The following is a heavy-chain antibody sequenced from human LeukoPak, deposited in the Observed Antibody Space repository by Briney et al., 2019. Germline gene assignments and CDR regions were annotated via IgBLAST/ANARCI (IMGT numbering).Heavy chain of an antibody. D-gene: IGHD4-17*01. Sequence: GGSPRLSCAASGFTFSSYGMHWVRQAPGKGLEWVAVISYDGSNKYYADSVKGRFTISRDNSKNTLYLQMNSLRAEDTAVYYCAKDSVTTGSFDYWGQGTLVTVSS. CDR1: GFTFSSYG. CDR2: ISYDGSNK. CDR3: AKDSVTTGSFDY. V-gene: IGHV3-30*18. J-gene: IGHJ4*02.